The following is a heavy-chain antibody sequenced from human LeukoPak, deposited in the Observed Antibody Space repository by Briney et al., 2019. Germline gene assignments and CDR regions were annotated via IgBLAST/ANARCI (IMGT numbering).Heavy chain of an antibody. D-gene: IGHD2-21*02. V-gene: IGHV4-59*08. CDR3: ARRPPALYCGGDCSYFDY. CDR1: GGSISSYY. CDR2: IYYIGST. J-gene: IGHJ4*02. Sequence: SETLSLTCTVSGGSISSYYWSWIRPPPGKGIEWIGYIYYIGSTNYTPSLKSRVTISVDTSKNQFSLKMSSVTAADTAVYYCARRPPALYCGGDCSYFDYWGQGTLVTVSS.